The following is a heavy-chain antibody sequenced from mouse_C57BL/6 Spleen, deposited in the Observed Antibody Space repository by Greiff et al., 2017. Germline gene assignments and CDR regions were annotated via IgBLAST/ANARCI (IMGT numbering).Heavy chain of an antibody. J-gene: IGHJ2*01. CDR2: IDPSDSYT. CDR3: ARTYGNYLYFDY. V-gene: IGHV1-50*01. Sequence: VQLQQPGAELVKPGASVKLSCKASGYTFTSYWMQWVKQRPGQGLEWIGEIDPSDSYTNYNQKFKGKATLTVDTSSSTAYMQLSSLTSEDSAVYYCARTYGNYLYFDYWGQGTTLTVSS. D-gene: IGHD2-1*01. CDR1: GYTFTSYW.